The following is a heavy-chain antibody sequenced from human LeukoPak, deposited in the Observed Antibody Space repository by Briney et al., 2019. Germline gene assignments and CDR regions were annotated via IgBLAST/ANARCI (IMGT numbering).Heavy chain of an antibody. Sequence: ASETLSLTCTVSGGSISSYYWSWIRQPPGKGLEWIGYRSGSTSYNPSLKSRVTISVDTSKNQLSLSLSSVTAADTALYYCARLDTSGCIDYWGQGTLVTVSS. D-gene: IGHD3-22*01. CDR1: GGSISSYY. CDR2: RSGST. CDR3: ARLDTSGCIDY. V-gene: IGHV4-4*09. J-gene: IGHJ4*02.